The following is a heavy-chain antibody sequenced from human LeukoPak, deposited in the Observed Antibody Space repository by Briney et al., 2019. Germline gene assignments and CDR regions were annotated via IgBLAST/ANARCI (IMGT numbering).Heavy chain of an antibody. D-gene: IGHD2-2*02. CDR1: GGSFSGYY. V-gene: IGHV4-34*01. CDR2: INHSGST. J-gene: IGHJ5*02. Sequence: PSETLSLTCAVYGGSFSGYYWSWIRQPPGKGLEWIGEINHSGSTNYNPSLKSRVTISVDTSKNQFSLKLSSVTAADTAVYYCARGERYCSSTSCYTDPYNWFDPWGRGTLVTVSS. CDR3: ARGERYCSSTSCYTDPYNWFDP.